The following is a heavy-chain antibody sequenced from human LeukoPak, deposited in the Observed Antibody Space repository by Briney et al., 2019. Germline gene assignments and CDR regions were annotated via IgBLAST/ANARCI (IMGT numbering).Heavy chain of an antibody. V-gene: IGHV3-23*01. J-gene: IGHJ4*02. Sequence: GGSLRLSCAASGFTFDDYGMSWVRQAPGKGLEWVSAISGSGGSTYYADSVKGRFTISRDNSKNTLYLQMNSLRAEDTAVYYCAKDRRMVVAATRGFDYWGQGTLVTVSS. CDR1: GFTFDDYG. CDR2: ISGSGGST. D-gene: IGHD2-15*01. CDR3: AKDRRMVVAATRGFDY.